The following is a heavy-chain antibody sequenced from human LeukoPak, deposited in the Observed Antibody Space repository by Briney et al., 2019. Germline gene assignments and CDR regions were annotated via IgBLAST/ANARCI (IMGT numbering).Heavy chain of an antibody. D-gene: IGHD3-10*01. CDR1: GFTFSSYA. CDR3: ANEFGELSSFPIS. J-gene: IGHJ5*02. Sequence: GGSLRLSCAASGFTFSSYAMSWVRQAPGKGLEWVSAISGSGGSTYYADSVKGRFTISRDNSKNTLYLQMNSLRAEDTAVHYCANEFGELSSFPISWGQGTLVTVSS. V-gene: IGHV3-23*01. CDR2: ISGSGGST.